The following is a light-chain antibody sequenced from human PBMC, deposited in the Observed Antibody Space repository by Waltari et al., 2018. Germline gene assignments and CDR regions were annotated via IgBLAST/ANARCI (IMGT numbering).Light chain of an antibody. CDR2: ADS. CDR1: HFGSNW. J-gene: IGLJ1*01. V-gene: IGLV3-1*01. CDR3: QTWDSNIFV. Sequence: SFELTQPSSVSVSPGQTASIACPGDHFGSNWTSWYQQKAGQSPVLVIYADSERPSGVPGRFSAARSGDTVTLNISGTQDLDEADYYCQTWDSNIFVFGPGTKVTVL.